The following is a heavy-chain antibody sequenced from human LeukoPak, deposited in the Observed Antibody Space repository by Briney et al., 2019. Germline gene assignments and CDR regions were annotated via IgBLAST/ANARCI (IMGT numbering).Heavy chain of an antibody. CDR1: GFTFSSYE. D-gene: IGHD3-10*02. J-gene: IGHJ6*04. CDR3: AELGITMIGGV. Sequence: GGSLRLSCAASGFTFSSYEMNWVRQAPGKGLEWVSYISSSGSTIYYADSVKGRFTISRDNAKNSLYLQMNSLRAEDTAVYYWAELGITMIGGVWGKGATVTISS. CDR2: ISSSGSTI. V-gene: IGHV3-48*03.